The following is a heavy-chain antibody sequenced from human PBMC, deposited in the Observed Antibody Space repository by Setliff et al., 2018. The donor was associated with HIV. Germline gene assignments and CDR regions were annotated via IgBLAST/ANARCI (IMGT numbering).Heavy chain of an antibody. J-gene: IGHJ4*02. D-gene: IGHD6-19*01. CDR3: AREQWLVTRGYFDS. CDR1: SGSFSGYY. CDR2: INHSGST. Sequence: KPSETLSLTCAVYSGSFSGYYWSWIRQPPGKGLEWIGEINHSGSTNYNPFLKSRVTISIDTSKNQFSVKLNFVTAADTAVYYCAREQWLVTRGYFDSWGQGIMVTVSS. V-gene: IGHV4-34*01.